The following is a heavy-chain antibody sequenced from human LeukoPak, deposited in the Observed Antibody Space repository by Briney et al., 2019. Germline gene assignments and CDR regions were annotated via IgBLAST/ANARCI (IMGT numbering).Heavy chain of an antibody. CDR3: AACSGGSCYRNDAFDI. CDR2: IYYSGST. V-gene: IGHV4-59*01. CDR1: GGSISSYY. Sequence: PSETLSLTCTVSGGSISSYYWSWIRQPPGKGREWIGYIYYSGSTNYNPSLKSRVTISVDTSKNQFSLKLSSVTAADTAVYYCAACSGGSCYRNDAFDIWGQGTMVTVSS. J-gene: IGHJ3*02. D-gene: IGHD2-15*01.